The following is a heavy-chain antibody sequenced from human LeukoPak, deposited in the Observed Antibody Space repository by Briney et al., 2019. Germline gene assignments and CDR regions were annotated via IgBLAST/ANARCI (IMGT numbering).Heavy chain of an antibody. J-gene: IGHJ4*02. D-gene: IGHD5-18*01. Sequence: GGSLRLSCTASGFTFSTYSMNWVRKAPGKGPEWLSYISWGSNVIYYADSVKGRFTTSRDDAKNSLFLQMNSLTDEDTAVYYCARDPGYSYALDYWGRGTLVTVSS. V-gene: IGHV3-48*02. CDR3: ARDPGYSYALDY. CDR2: ISWGSNVI. CDR1: GFTFSTYS.